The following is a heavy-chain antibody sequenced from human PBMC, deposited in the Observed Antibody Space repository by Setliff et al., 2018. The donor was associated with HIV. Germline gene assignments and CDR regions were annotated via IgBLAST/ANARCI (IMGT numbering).Heavy chain of an antibody. Sequence: PGGSLRLSCVASEFRFSNYWMAWVRQAPGKGLEWVGNINQDGSEENYVDSVKGRFTISRDNAKKSLYLQMNSLRGEDTAVYYCARKLRPGRGMDVWGQGTTVTVSS. CDR2: INQDGSEE. D-gene: IGHD3-10*01. J-gene: IGHJ6*02. CDR3: ARKLRPGRGMDV. V-gene: IGHV3-7*01. CDR1: EFRFSNYW.